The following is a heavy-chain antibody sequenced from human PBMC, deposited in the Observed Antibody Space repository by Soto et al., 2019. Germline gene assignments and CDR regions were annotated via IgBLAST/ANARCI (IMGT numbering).Heavy chain of an antibody. CDR2: ISSNSART. V-gene: IGHV3-23*01. D-gene: IGHD3-10*01. CDR1: GFTFSIFA. J-gene: IGHJ5*02. Sequence: EGQLLESGGGLVQPGGSQRLSCVASGFTFSIFAMSWVRQAPGKGLEWLSTISSNSARTYYADSVKGRFTISRDNSNDTRFLHMNSLRAEDTAIYYCANFETVFWFGESSDVPWGLGVLVTVSS. CDR3: ANFETVFWFGESSDVP.